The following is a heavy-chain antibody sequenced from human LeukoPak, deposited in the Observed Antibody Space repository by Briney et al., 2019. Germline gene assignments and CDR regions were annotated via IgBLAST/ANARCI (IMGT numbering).Heavy chain of an antibody. D-gene: IGHD6-19*01. CDR3: ARSGPYSSGSPYFDY. Sequence: SQTLSLTCTVSGGSISSGSYYWSWIRQPAGKGLEWIGRIYTSGSTNYNPSLKSRVTISVDTSKNQFSLKLSSVTALDTAVYYCARSGPYSSGSPYFDYWGQGTLVTVSS. V-gene: IGHV4-61*02. CDR1: GGSISSGSYY. J-gene: IGHJ4*02. CDR2: IYTSGST.